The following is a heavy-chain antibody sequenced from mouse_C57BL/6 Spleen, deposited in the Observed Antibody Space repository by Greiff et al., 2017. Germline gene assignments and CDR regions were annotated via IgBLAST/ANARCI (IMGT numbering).Heavy chain of an antibody. CDR3: AREGTTVADY. Sequence: VQLQQSGAELVRPGASVKLSCTASGFNIKDYYMHWVKQRPEQGLEWIGRIDPEDGDTEYAPKFQGKATITADTSSNTAYLQLSSLTSEDTAIYYCAREGTTVADYWGQGTTLTVSS. J-gene: IGHJ2*01. CDR1: GFNIKDYY. V-gene: IGHV14-1*01. D-gene: IGHD1-1*01. CDR2: IDPEDGDT.